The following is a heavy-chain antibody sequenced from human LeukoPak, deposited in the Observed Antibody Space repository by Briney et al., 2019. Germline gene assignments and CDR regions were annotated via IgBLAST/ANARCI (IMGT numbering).Heavy chain of an antibody. D-gene: IGHD5-18*01. V-gene: IGHV3-23*01. CDR1: GFTFGSHA. J-gene: IGHJ4*02. CDR3: GKTAVGYSSGQRPAWPVDY. Sequence: GGSLRLSCEASGFTFGSHAMYWVRQAPGKGLEGVAGIFGSGSSPHYADPVKGRFAISRDNSRKTVYLQINSLRAEDTAVCYCGKTAVGYSSGQRPAWPVDYWGQGTLVTVSS. CDR2: IFGSGSSP.